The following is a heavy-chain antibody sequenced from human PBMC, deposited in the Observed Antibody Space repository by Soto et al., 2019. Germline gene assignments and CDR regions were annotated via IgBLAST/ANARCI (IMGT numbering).Heavy chain of an antibody. Sequence: RESLKISCKGSGYSFAGYWITWVRQKPGKGLEWMGRIDPSDSQTYYSPSFRGHVTISVTKSITTVFLQWSSLRASDTAMYYCARQIYDSDTGPNFQYYFDSWGQGTPVTVSS. V-gene: IGHV5-10-1*01. CDR3: ARQIYDSDTGPNFQYYFDS. CDR2: IDPSDSQT. D-gene: IGHD3-22*01. J-gene: IGHJ4*02. CDR1: GYSFAGYW.